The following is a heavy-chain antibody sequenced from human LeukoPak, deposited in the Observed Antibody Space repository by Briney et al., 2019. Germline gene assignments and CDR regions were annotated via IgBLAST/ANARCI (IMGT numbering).Heavy chain of an antibody. D-gene: IGHD6-6*01. CDR1: GFSFTGHC. V-gene: IGHV3-74*01. J-gene: IGHJ4*02. Sequence: GGSLRLSCTASGFSFTGHCMHWARQLPWKGLFWVSRISPTGSTTSYADSVKGRFTVSRDNAKNTLYLQVNNLRAEDTAVYYCARGPNSNWSGLDFWGQGTLLTVSS. CDR2: ISPTGSTT. CDR3: ARGPNSNWSGLDF.